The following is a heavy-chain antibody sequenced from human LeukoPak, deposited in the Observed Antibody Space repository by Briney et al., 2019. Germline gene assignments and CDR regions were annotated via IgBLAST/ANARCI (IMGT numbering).Heavy chain of an antibody. CDR3: VRFRPGY. CDR2: IKQDGSEK. CDR1: GFTFSSYA. Sequence: GGSLRLSCAASGFTFSSYAIHWVRQAPGKGLEWVANIKQDGSEKYYVDSVKGRFTISRDNAKNSLYLQMNSLRAEDTAVYYCVRFRPGYWGQGTLVTVSS. V-gene: IGHV3-7*01. J-gene: IGHJ4*02.